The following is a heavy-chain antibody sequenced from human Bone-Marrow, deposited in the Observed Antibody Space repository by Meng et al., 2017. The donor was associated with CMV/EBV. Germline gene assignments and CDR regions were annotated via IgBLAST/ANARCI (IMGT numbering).Heavy chain of an antibody. Sequence: GSLRLSCTVSGGSISSSSYYWGWIRQPPGKGLEWIGSIYYSGSTYYNPSLKSRVTISVDTSKNQFSLKLSSVTAADTAVYYCARLDASIVVVPAAIWGRIHFGMDGWGQGTTVTVSS. CDR3: ARLDASIVVVPAAIWGRIHFGMDG. V-gene: IGHV4-39*01. CDR1: GGSISSSSYY. CDR2: IYYSGST. J-gene: IGHJ6*02. D-gene: IGHD2-2*01.